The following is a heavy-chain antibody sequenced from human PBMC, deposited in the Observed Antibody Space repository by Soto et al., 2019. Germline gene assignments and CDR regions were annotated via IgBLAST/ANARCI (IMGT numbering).Heavy chain of an antibody. V-gene: IGHV3-53*01. J-gene: IGHJ4*02. Sequence: GGSLRLSCAASGFTVSSTYLTWVRQAPGKGLEWVAILYTGTDTVYADSVKGRFTISRDSSKNTFYLQMNSLRAEDTAMYFCARYRYTGTYYRRLLDHWGQGP. D-gene: IGHD1-26*01. CDR1: GFTVSSTY. CDR3: ARYRYTGTYYRRLLDH. CDR2: LYTGTDT.